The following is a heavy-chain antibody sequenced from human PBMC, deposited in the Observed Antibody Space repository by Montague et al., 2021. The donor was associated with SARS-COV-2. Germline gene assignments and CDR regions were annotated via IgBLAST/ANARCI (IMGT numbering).Heavy chain of an antibody. CDR1: GGSLSSYY. CDR3: ARHVSGSLTHFHH. CDR2: IYYSGST. Sequence: SETLSLTCTVSGGSLSSYYWSWIRQPPGEGLEWIGYIYYSGSTNXNPSLKSRVTISVDTSKNQFSLNLSSVTAADTAVYYCARHVSGSLTHFHHWGQGSLVTVSS. J-gene: IGHJ1*01. D-gene: IGHD1-26*01. V-gene: IGHV4-59*08.